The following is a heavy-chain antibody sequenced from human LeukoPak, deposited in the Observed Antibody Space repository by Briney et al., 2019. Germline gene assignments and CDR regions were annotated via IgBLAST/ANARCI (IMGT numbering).Heavy chain of an antibody. V-gene: IGHV1-24*01. J-gene: IGHJ4*02. D-gene: IGHD3-16*02. CDR1: GYTLTELS. CDR3: ARGRGPGGVIVTYFDY. Sequence: ASVTVSCKVSGYTLTELSMHWVRQAPGKGLEWMGGFDPEDGETIYAQKFQGRVTMTTDTSTSTAYMELRSLRSDDTAVYYCARGRGPGGVIVTYFDYWGQGTLVTVSS. CDR2: FDPEDGET.